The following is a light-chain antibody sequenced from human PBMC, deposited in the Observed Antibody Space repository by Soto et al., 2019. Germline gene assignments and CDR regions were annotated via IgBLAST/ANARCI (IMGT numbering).Light chain of an antibody. CDR2: GAS. CDR1: QRIATKY. Sequence: EVELTQSPGTLSLSPGETATLSCRASQRIATKYIAWYQQKHGQAPRLLIYGASNRATGIPDRFSGSGSGTDFTLIIRRLEPEDRAVYYCQQYDLSLAFGPGTKV. V-gene: IGKV3-20*01. J-gene: IGKJ3*01. CDR3: QQYDLSLA.